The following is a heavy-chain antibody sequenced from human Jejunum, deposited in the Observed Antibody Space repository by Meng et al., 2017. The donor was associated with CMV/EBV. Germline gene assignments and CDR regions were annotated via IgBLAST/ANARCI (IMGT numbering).Heavy chain of an antibody. V-gene: IGHV3-30*02. CDR3: AKDRGSGGNGYGMDV. J-gene: IGHJ6*02. Sequence: GFRVSSNYMSWVRQAPGKGLEWVAFTRYDGVNKYHADSVKGRFTISKDFSKNTLNLQMDSLRVEDTAVYYCAKDRGSGGNGYGMDVWGQGTTVTVSS. CDR1: GFRVSSNY. D-gene: IGHD2-15*01. CDR2: TRYDGVNK.